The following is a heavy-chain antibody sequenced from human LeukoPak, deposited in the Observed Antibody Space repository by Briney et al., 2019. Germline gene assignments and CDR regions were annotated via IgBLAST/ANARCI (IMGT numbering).Heavy chain of an antibody. V-gene: IGHV4-34*01. CDR1: GGSFSGYY. J-gene: IGHJ5*02. D-gene: IGHD6-19*01. CDR2: INHSGST. CDR3: ARVRVVAGTWFDP. Sequence: SSETLSLTCAVYGGSFSGYYWSWIRQPPGKGLEWIGEINHSGSTNYNPSLKSRVTISVDTSKNQFSLKLSSVTAADTAVYYCARVRVVAGTWFDPWGQGTLVTVSS.